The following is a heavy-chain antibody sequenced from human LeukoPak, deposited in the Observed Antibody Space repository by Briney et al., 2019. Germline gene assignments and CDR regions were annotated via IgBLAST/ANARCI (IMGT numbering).Heavy chain of an antibody. CDR2: IKQDGSEK. Sequence: GGSLRLSCAASGFTFSSYWMSWVRQAPGKGLEWVANIKQDGSEKYYVDSVKGRFTISRDNAKNSLYLQMNSLRAEDTAVYYCARDGWYYYDSSGRNWGQGTLVTVSS. V-gene: IGHV3-7*01. D-gene: IGHD3-22*01. CDR3: ARDGWYYYDSSGRN. J-gene: IGHJ4*02. CDR1: GFTFSSYW.